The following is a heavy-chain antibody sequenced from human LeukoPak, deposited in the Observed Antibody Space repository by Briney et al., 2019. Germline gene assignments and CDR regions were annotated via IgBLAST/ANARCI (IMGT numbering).Heavy chain of an antibody. CDR2: INPSGGST. V-gene: IGHV1-46*01. Sequence: ASVKVSCKASGYTFTSYGISWVRQAPGQGLEWMGIINPSGGSTSYAQKFQGRVTMTRDTSTSTVYMELSSLRSEDTAVYYCARGLRSRDETYYFDYWGQGTLVTVSS. CDR1: GYTFTSYG. D-gene: IGHD3-16*01. CDR3: ARGLRSRDETYYFDY. J-gene: IGHJ4*02.